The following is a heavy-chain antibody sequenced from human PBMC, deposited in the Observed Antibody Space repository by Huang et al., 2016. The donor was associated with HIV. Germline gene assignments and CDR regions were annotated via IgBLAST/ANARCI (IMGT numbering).Heavy chain of an antibody. V-gene: IGHV1-69*13. J-gene: IGHJ5*02. D-gene: IGHD5-18*01. CDR1: GGTFSSYA. CDR2: IIHIFGTA. Sequence: QVLLVQSGAEVRKPGSSVKVSCTAFGGTFSSYAIRWVRQAPGQGLAWMGGIIHIFGTANYTQKFQGRVTSTVDESTNTGYMELTRLTSEDTAVYYCARTAYSYGFRQGYNWFDPWGQGTPVTVSS. CDR3: ARTAYSYGFRQGYNWFDP.